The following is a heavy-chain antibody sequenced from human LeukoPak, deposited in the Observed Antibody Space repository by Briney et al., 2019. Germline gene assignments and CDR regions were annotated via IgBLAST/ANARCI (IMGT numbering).Heavy chain of an antibody. J-gene: IGHJ4*02. Sequence: SVKVSCKASGFTFTSSAMQWVRQARGQRLEWIGWIVVGSGNTNYAQKVQERVPITRDMSTSQAYMELSSLRSEDTAVYYCAAVGYDFWSGYSSYYFDYWGQGTLVTVSS. CDR3: AAVGYDFWSGYSSYYFDY. D-gene: IGHD3-3*01. CDR2: IVVGSGNT. CDR1: GFTFTSSA. V-gene: IGHV1-58*02.